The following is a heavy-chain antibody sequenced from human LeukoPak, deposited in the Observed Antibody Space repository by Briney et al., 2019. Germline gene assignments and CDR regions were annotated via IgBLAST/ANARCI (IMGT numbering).Heavy chain of an antibody. CDR3: ARETPSRYFDY. D-gene: IGHD4-23*01. CDR2: IIPIFGTA. CDR1: GGTFSSYA. J-gene: IGHJ4*02. V-gene: IGHV1-69*05. Sequence: GASVKVSCKASGGTFSSYAISWVRQAPGQGLEWMGGIIPIFGTANYAQKFQGRITMTRNTSISTAYMELSSLRSDDTAVYYCARETPSRYFDYWGQGALVTVSS.